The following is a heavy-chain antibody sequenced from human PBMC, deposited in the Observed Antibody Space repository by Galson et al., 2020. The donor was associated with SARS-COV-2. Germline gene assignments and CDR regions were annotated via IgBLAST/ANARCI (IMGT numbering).Heavy chain of an antibody. V-gene: IGHV3-49*04. Sequence: GGSLRLSCTVSGFTLGDYGMHWVRQAPGKGLEWVGFIRSNTYGGTPEYAASVKGRFTVSRDNSKNIAYLQMHSLKTEDTAVYYFSRDSETTPPHIDYWGQGTLVTVSS. D-gene: IGHD4-17*01. CDR2: IRSNTYGGTP. J-gene: IGHJ4*02. CDR1: GFTLGDYG. CDR3: SRDSETTPPHIDY.